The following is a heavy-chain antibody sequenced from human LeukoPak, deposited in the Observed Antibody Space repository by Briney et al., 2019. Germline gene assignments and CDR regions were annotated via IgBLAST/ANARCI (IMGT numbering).Heavy chain of an antibody. D-gene: IGHD2-15*01. CDR1: GFTFSSYA. J-gene: IGHJ6*03. V-gene: IGHV3-23*01. CDR3: AKGYCSGGRCNDYYYYMDV. CDR2: NSGSGAGT. Sequence: GGSLRLSCAASGFTFSSYAMGWVRQAPGKGLEWVSVNSGSGAGTYYADSVKGRFTISRDNSKNTLYLQMNSLRAEDTAVYYCAKGYCSGGRCNDYYYYMDVWGRGTTVTASS.